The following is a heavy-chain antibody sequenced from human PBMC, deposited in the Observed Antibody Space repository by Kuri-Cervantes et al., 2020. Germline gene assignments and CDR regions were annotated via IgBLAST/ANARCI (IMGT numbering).Heavy chain of an antibody. CDR1: GFTFSTYS. CDR3: ARDRRSPSIAAAGTMGYYYYGMDV. CDR2: MKQDESEK. V-gene: IGHV3-7*01. Sequence: GGSLRLSCAASGFTFSTYSMTWVRQAPGKGLEWVASMKQDESEKYYVDSVKGRFTISRDNAKNSLYLQMNSLKDEDTAVYYCARDRRSPSIAAAGTMGYYYYGMDVWGQGTTVTVSS. J-gene: IGHJ6*02. D-gene: IGHD6-13*01.